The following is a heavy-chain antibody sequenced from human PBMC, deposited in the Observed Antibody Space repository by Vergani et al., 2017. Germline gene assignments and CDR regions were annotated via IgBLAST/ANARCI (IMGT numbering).Heavy chain of an antibody. D-gene: IGHD3/OR15-3a*01. CDR2: IYHTGIV. CDR3: ARQTALRSFWTY. V-gene: IGHV4-38-2*02. J-gene: IGHJ4*02. CDR1: GYSINSGFF. Sequence: QVQLQESGPGLVKPSETLSLTCTVSGYSINSGFFWGWIRQPPGKGLEWIGSIYHTGIVTHNPSLESRLTISVDTSKNQFSLKLNSVTAADTAVYYCARQTALRSFWTYGGQGTLVTVSS.